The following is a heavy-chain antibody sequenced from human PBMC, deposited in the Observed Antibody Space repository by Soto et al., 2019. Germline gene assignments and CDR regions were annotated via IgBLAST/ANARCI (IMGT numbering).Heavy chain of an antibody. CDR2: IYSGGST. V-gene: IGHV3-53*01. J-gene: IGHJ4*02. CDR1: GFTVSSNY. CDR3: ARILGYSYGYPFDN. D-gene: IGHD5-18*01. Sequence: XGSLGLTCAAAGFTVSSNYMSWVRQAPGKGLEWVSVIYSGGSTYYADSGKGRFTISRDNSKNTLYLQMNSLRAEDTAVYYCARILGYSYGYPFDNWGQGTLVTVSS.